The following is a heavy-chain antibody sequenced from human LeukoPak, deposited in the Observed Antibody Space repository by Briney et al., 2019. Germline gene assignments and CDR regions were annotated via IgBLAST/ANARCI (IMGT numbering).Heavy chain of an antibody. Sequence: SETLSLTCTVSGGSVSFYYWSWIRQPPGKGLEWIGEINHSGSTNYNPSLKSRVTISVDTSKNQFSLKLSSVTAADTAVYYCARVRRGYSYGLDYWGQGTLVTVSS. CDR3: ARVRRGYSYGLDY. J-gene: IGHJ4*02. CDR2: INHSGST. D-gene: IGHD5-18*01. CDR1: GGSVSFYY. V-gene: IGHV4-34*01.